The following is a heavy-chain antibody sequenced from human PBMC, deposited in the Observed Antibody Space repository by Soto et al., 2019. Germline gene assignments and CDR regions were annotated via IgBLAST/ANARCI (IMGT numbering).Heavy chain of an antibody. J-gene: IGHJ4*02. D-gene: IGHD3-10*01. V-gene: IGHV4-59*08. CDR3: ARHNYGSGSTYFDY. Sequence: QVQLQESGPGLVKPSETLSLTCTVSGGSISSYYWSWIRQPPGKGLEWIGYIYYSGSTNYNPSLKSRVTISVDTSNNQLSLKLNSMTAADTAVYYCARHNYGSGSTYFDYWGQGTLVTVSS. CDR1: GGSISSYY. CDR2: IYYSGST.